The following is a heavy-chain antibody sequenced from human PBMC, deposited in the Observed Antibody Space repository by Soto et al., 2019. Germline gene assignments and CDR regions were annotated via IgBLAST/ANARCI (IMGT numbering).Heavy chain of an antibody. Sequence: AWGSLRISCASSVFTFSIYSMNWVRQAPGKGLDWVSSISSSSSYIYYADSVKGRFTISRDNAKNSLYLQMNSLRAEDTAVYYCARDAVTSVSGERYGMDVWGQGTTVTVSS. CDR1: VFTFSIYS. J-gene: IGHJ6*01. D-gene: IGHD4-4*01. V-gene: IGHV3-21*01. CDR3: ARDAVTSVSGERYGMDV. CDR2: ISSSSSYI.